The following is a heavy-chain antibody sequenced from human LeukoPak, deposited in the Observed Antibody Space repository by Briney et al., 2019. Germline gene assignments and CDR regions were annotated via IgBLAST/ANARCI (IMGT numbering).Heavy chain of an antibody. D-gene: IGHD1-26*01. Sequence: GAPVKVSCKASGGTFSSYAISWVRQAPGQGLEWMGRIIPIVGIVNYEQKFQGRVTITADKSTSTAYMELSSLRSEDTAVYYCARGLSGSYLDYWGQGTLVTVSS. J-gene: IGHJ4*02. CDR3: ARGLSGSYLDY. CDR1: GGTFSSYA. CDR2: IIPIVGIV. V-gene: IGHV1-69*04.